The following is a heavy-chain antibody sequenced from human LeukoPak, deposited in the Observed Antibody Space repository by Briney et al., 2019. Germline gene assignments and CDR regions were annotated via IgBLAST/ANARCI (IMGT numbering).Heavy chain of an antibody. CDR3: AREIRGRWLQSDAFDI. Sequence: ASVKVSCRASGYTFTGYYMHWVRQAPGQGLEWMGWINPNSGGTNYAQKFQGRVTMTRDTSISTAYMELSRLRSDDTAVYYCAREIRGRWLQSDAFDIWGQGTMVSVSS. J-gene: IGHJ3*02. CDR1: GYTFTGYY. CDR2: INPNSGGT. D-gene: IGHD5-24*01. V-gene: IGHV1-2*02.